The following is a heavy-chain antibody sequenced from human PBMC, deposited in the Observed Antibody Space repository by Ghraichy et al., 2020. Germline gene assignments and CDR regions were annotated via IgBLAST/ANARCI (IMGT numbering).Heavy chain of an antibody. Sequence: GGSLRLSCAAYGFTSKSYWMNWVRRAPGKGLEWVANIKLDGSEKYYVDSVRGRFTISRDNANNSLYLQMSSLRAEDTAVYYCTRDPGWYYGMAVWGQGTTVTVSS. CDR3: TRDPGWYYGMAV. V-gene: IGHV3-7*01. J-gene: IGHJ6*02. CDR1: GFTSKSYW. D-gene: IGHD2-15*01. CDR2: IKLDGSEK.